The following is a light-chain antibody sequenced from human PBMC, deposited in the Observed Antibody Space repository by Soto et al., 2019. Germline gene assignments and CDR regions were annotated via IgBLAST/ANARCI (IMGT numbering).Light chain of an antibody. Sequence: DIQMTQSPSTLAASVGDRVTITCRASQSFGTWLAWYQQKPGKAPKLLIYKASSLRSGVPSRFSGSGSGTEFTLTISSLQPDDFATYYCQQFSNNSWTFGQGTNVELK. J-gene: IGKJ1*01. CDR3: QQFSNNSWT. CDR1: QSFGTW. V-gene: IGKV1-5*03. CDR2: KAS.